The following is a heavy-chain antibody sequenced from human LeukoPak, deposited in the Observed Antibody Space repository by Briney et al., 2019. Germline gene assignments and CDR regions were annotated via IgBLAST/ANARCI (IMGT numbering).Heavy chain of an antibody. D-gene: IGHD3-9*01. CDR3: TRDPGYDILTGYYRPFDY. Sequence: PGRSLRLSCTASGFTFGDYAMSWVRQAPGKGMEWVGFIRSKAYGGTTEYAASVKGRFTISRDDSKSIAYLQMNRLKTEDTAVYYCTRDPGYDILTGYYRPFDYWGQGTLVTVSS. J-gene: IGHJ4*02. CDR1: GFTFGDYA. CDR2: IRSKAYGGTT. V-gene: IGHV3-49*04.